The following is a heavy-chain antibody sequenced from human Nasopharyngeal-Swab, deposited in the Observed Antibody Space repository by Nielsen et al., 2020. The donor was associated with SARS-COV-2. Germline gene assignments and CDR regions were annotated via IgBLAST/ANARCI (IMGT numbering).Heavy chain of an antibody. D-gene: IGHD1-14*01. CDR1: GFTFRSYA. J-gene: IGHJ6*02. Sequence: GESLKISCAASGFTFRSYAISWVRQAPGKGLEWVSYISSSGSTIYYADSVKGRFTISRDNAKNSLYLQMNSLRAEDTALYYCAKDHGYYYGMDVWGQGTTVTVSS. V-gene: IGHV3-48*04. CDR3: AKDHGYYYGMDV. CDR2: ISSSGSTI.